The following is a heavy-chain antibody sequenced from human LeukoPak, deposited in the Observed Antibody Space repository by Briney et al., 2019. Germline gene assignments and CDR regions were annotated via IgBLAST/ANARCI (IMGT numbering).Heavy chain of an antibody. V-gene: IGHV4-38-2*01. CDR1: GYSISSGYY. D-gene: IGHD4-17*01. Sequence: SETLSLTCAVSGYSISSGYYWGWIRQPPGKGLGWIGRIYHSGSTYYNPSLKSRVTISVDTSKNQFSLKLSSVTAADTAVYYCARTHYDYGDYEGFDYWGQGTLVTVSS. CDR2: IYHSGST. J-gene: IGHJ4*02. CDR3: ARTHYDYGDYEGFDY.